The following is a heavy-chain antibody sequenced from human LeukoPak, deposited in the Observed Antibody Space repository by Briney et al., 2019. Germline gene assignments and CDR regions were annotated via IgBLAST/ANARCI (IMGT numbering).Heavy chain of an antibody. CDR3: ARDGSRWYFDY. D-gene: IGHD6-19*01. CDR1: GFTFNSYE. Sequence: HPGGSLRLSCAASGFTFNSYEMNWVRQAPGKGLEWVSYISSRGSTRYYADSVKGRFSISRDNTKNSLYLQMNSLRAEDTAVYYCARDGSRWYFDYWGQGTLVTVSS. V-gene: IGHV3-48*03. J-gene: IGHJ4*02. CDR2: ISSRGSTR.